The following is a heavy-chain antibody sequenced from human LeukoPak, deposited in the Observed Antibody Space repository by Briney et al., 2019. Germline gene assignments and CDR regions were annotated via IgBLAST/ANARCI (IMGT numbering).Heavy chain of an antibody. CDR1: GDSISSGNYY. J-gene: IGHJ5*02. D-gene: IGHD2-15*01. Sequence: SQTLSLTCTVSGDSISSGNYYWSWIRQPPGKGLEWIGYIYYSGSTYYNSSLKSRVTIPIDTSKNQFSLSLSSVTAADTAVYYCARTCTGGSCYLAPWGQGTLVTVSS. CDR2: IYYSGST. CDR3: ARTCTGGSCYLAP. V-gene: IGHV4-30-4*08.